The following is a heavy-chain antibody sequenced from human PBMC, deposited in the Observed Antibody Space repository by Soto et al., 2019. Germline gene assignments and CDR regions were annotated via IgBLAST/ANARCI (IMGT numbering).Heavy chain of an antibody. CDR2: INAGNGNT. D-gene: IGHD2-15*01. CDR1: GYTFTSYA. Sequence: ASVKVSCKASGYTFTSYAMHWVRQAPGQRLEGMGWINAGNGNTKYSQKFQGRVTITRDTSASTAYMELSSLRSEDTAVYYCARRSGLGYCSGGSCYSPYYYYGMDVWGPGPPITVSS. V-gene: IGHV1-3*01. CDR3: ARRSGLGYCSGGSCYSPYYYYGMDV. J-gene: IGHJ6*02.